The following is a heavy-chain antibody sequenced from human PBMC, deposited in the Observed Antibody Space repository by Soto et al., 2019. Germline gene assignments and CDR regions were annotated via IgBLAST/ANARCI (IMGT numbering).Heavy chain of an antibody. J-gene: IGHJ6*02. CDR3: ARAPDAPYYYYGMDV. CDR1: GGSISSGGYS. Sequence: QLQLQESGSGLVKPSQTLSLTCAVSGGSISSGGYSWSWIRQPPGKGLEWIGYIYHSGSTYYNPSLKRRVTISVDRSKNQFSLKLSSVTAADTAVYYCARAPDAPYYYYGMDVWGQGTTVTVSS. CDR2: IYHSGST. V-gene: IGHV4-30-2*01. D-gene: IGHD2-2*01.